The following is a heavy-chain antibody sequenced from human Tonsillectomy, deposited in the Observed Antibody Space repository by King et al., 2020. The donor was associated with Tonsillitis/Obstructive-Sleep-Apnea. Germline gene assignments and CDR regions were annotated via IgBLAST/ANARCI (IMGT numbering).Heavy chain of an antibody. CDR2: TWFDGSNK. CDR3: ARDGFSAFDI. Sequence: VQLVESGGGVVQPGRSLRLSCAASGFTFSSFGMHWVRQAPGKGLEGVAVTWFDGSNKYYADSVKGRCTISRDNSKNTLYLLMNSLRAEDTAVYYCARDGFSAFDIWGQGTMVTVYS. D-gene: IGHD3-3*02. J-gene: IGHJ3*02. V-gene: IGHV3-33*01. CDR1: GFTFSSFG.